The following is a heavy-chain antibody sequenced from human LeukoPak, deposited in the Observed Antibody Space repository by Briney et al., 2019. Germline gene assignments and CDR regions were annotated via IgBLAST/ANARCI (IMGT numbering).Heavy chain of an antibody. Sequence: GGSLRLSCAASGFTFSSYSMNWVRQAPGKGLEWVSSISSSSSYIYYADSVKGRFTISRDNAKNSLYLQMNSLRAEDTAVYYCARGLAVAGDFDYWGQGTLVTVSS. CDR1: GFTFSSYS. V-gene: IGHV3-21*01. CDR3: ARGLAVAGDFDY. CDR2: ISSSSSYI. J-gene: IGHJ4*02. D-gene: IGHD6-19*01.